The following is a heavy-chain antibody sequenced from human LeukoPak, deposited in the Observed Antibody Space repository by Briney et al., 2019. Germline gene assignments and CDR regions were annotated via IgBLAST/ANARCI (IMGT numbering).Heavy chain of an antibody. J-gene: IGHJ4*02. CDR1: GLTFDDYA. V-gene: IGHV3-9*01. D-gene: IGHD1-26*01. Sequence: GGSLRLSCAVSGLTFDDYAMHWVRQVPGKGLEWVSGMSWNRESIAYADSVKGRFTISRDNAKNSLYLQMNSLRADDTAVYYCVKDSPPRYSGSPPAYWGQGTLVTVSS. CDR3: VKDSPPRYSGSPPAY. CDR2: MSWNRESI.